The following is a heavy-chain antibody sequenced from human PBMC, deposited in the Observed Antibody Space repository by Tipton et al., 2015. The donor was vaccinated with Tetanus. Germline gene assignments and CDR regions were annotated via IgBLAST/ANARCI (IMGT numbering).Heavy chain of an antibody. CDR3: VRPDRYCSGGSCYLALDR. V-gene: IGHV1-46*01. D-gene: IGHD2-15*01. CDR2: IFPQFGTS. Sequence: QSGAEVKKPGASVKISCKASGYTFTSYLIHWVRQAPGQGLEWMGGIFPQFGTSNYAPKFQDRVTMTADTSAGIVYMDLGSLSSDDTAVYYCVRPDRYCSGGSCYLALDRWGQGTLITVSS. CDR1: GYTFTSYL. J-gene: IGHJ4*02.